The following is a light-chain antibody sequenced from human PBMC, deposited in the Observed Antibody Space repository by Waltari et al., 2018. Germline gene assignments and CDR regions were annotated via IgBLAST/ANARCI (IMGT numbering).Light chain of an antibody. J-gene: IGLJ3*02. CDR1: NFGVEG. V-gene: IGLV3-21*02. Sequence: SYVLTQPPSVSVAPGQTARIPCAEYNFGVEGVNWYPKKSGQAPILVVSDDRVRPSGIPERFSGSNSGRTATLSIRRVEVGDEADYYCQVWDGDSDVWVFGGGTKLTVL. CDR3: QVWDGDSDVWV. CDR2: DDR.